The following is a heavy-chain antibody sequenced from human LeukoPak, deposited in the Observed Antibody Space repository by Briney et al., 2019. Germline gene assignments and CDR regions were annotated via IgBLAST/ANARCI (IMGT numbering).Heavy chain of an antibody. J-gene: IGHJ4*02. CDR3: GRSRYSYGYFDY. V-gene: IGHV3-30*02. CDR2: LRYDGNDK. CDR1: GFRLSEYG. D-gene: IGHD5-18*01. Sequence: PGGSLRLSCAASGFRLSEYGMHWVRQAPGKGLEWVAFLRYDGNDKYYSESAKGRFTISRDNAKNSLYLQMNSLRAEDTALYYCGRSRYSYGYFDYWGQGTLATVSS.